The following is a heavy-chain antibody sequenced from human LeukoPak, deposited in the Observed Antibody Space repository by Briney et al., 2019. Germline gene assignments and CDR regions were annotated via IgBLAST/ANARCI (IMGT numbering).Heavy chain of an antibody. J-gene: IGHJ5*02. CDR3: ARGSDCSSTSCYTLFSFDP. V-gene: IGHV1-8*03. D-gene: IGHD2-2*02. CDR2: MNPNSGNI. Sequence: GASVKVSCKASGYTFTSYDINWVRQATGQGLEWMGWMNPNSGNIGYAQKFQGRVTITRNTSISTAYMELSSLRSEDTAVYYCARGSDCSSTSCYTLFSFDPWGQGTLVTVSS. CDR1: GYTFTSYD.